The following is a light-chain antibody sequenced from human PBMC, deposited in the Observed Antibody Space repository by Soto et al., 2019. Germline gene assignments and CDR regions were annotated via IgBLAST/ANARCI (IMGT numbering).Light chain of an antibody. J-gene: IGKJ4*01. V-gene: IGKV3-11*01. CDR3: QQRSYWLT. CDR1: QSVSSY. Sequence: EIVLTQSPATLSLSPGERATLSCRASQSVSSYLAWYQQKPGQAPRLLIYDASNRATGIPARFSGSGSGTGFTLTISSLEPEDFAVYYCQQRSYWLTFGGGTKGDIK. CDR2: DAS.